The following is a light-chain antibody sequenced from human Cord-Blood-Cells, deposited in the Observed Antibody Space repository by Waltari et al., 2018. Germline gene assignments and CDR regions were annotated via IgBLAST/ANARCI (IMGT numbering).Light chain of an antibody. V-gene: IGLV2-8*01. CDR2: EVS. CDR1: SSDVGGYNY. Sequence: QSALTQPPSASGSPGQSVTISCTGTSSDVGGYNYVSWYQQHPDKAPKLMSYEVSKRPAGDPNLFAGSKADNAASLTVCGRQAEDEADYYCSSYAGSNKDVFGTGTKVTVL. CDR3: SSYAGSNKDV. J-gene: IGLJ1*01.